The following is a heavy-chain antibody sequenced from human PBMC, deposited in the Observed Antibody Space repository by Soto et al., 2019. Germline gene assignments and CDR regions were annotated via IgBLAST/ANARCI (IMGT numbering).Heavy chain of an antibody. J-gene: IGHJ4*02. Sequence: SETLSLTCTVSGGSISSGGYYWSWIRQHPGKGLEWIGYIYYSGSTYYNPSLKSRVTISVDTSKNQFSLKLSSVTAADTAVYYCARICSGGSSPNWGQGTLVTVSS. CDR1: GGSISSGGYY. V-gene: IGHV4-31*03. CDR3: ARICSGGSSPN. D-gene: IGHD2-15*01. CDR2: IYYSGST.